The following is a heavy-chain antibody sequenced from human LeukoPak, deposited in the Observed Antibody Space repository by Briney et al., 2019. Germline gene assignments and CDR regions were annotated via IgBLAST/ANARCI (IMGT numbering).Heavy chain of an antibody. Sequence: ASVKVSCKASGYTFTSYDINWVRQAPGQGLEWMGWISAYNGNTNYAQKLQGRVTMTTDTSTSTAYMELRSLRSDDTAVYYCARDWALYYDILFYPCFDYWGQGTLVTVSS. J-gene: IGHJ4*02. V-gene: IGHV1-18*01. CDR2: ISAYNGNT. CDR3: ARDWALYYDILFYPCFDY. D-gene: IGHD3-9*01. CDR1: GYTFTSYD.